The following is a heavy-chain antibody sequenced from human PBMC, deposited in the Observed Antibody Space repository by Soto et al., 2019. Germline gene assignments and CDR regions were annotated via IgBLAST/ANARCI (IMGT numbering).Heavy chain of an antibody. CDR1: GYTFTGVY. V-gene: IGHV1-2*02. D-gene: IGHD4-17*01. Sequence: SVKLACKASGYTFTGVYMRWLRQAPGQGREWMGWINPNNGGTNYVQKFQDRVTMTRDTSITTAYMELSGLRSDDTAVYYCARDPGPYGDYSYWAQGPLVTVPS. CDR2: INPNNGGT. CDR3: ARDPGPYGDYSY. J-gene: IGHJ4*02.